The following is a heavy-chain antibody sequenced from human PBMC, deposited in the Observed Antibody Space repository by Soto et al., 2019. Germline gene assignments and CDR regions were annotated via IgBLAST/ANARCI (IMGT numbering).Heavy chain of an antibody. V-gene: IGHV4-39*01. J-gene: IGHJ4*01. CDR1: GACLESSVYY. CDR2: FYYSGES. D-gene: IGHD1-26*01. CDR3: ARHERPRHSYFNAGRPPNFFDM. Sequence: SETLSRTCSVSGACLESSVYYWAWIRQTPGKGLEWLGRFYYSGESDYNPSLKSRLAISADTSKNLLSLRLTSVGASDTAVYFCARHERPRHSYFNAGRPPNFFDMWRHGTAVTVSS.